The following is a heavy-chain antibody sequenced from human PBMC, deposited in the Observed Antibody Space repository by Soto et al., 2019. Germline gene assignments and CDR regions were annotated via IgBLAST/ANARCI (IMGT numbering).Heavy chain of an antibody. CDR3: ARVLRVVPAAIP. J-gene: IGHJ5*02. CDR2: INHSGST. D-gene: IGHD2-2*01. V-gene: IGHV4-34*01. CDR1: GGSFSGYY. Sequence: PSETLSLTCAVYGGSFSGYYWSWIRQPPGKGLEWIGEINHSGSTNYNPSLKSRVTISVDTSKNQFSLKLSSVTAADTAVYYCARVLRVVPAAIPWGQGTLVTVSS.